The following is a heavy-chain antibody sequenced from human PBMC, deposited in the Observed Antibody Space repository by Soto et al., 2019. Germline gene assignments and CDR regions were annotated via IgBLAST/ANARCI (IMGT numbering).Heavy chain of an antibody. CDR3: AKTNVPWKRDFDAEVDAFDF. CDR1: GFTFRSYA. CDR2: ITDNGGKT. D-gene: IGHD3-9*01. Sequence: GGSLRLSCAASGFTFRSYAMAWVRQAPGKGLEWVSLITDNGGKTFYADSVKGRFTISRDNSKNTLYLQMNSLGGEDTAVYYCAKTNVPWKRDFDAEVDAFDFWGQGTVVTVSS. V-gene: IGHV3-23*01. J-gene: IGHJ3*01.